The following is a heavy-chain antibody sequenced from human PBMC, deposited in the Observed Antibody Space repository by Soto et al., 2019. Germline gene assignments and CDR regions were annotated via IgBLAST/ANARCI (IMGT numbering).Heavy chain of an antibody. Sequence: GGSLRLSCAASGFTVSSNYMSWVRQAPGKGLEWVSVIYSGGSTYYADSVKGRFTISRHNSKNTLYLQMNSLRAEDTAVYYCARDSYSSSWYEFSGAFDIWGQGTMVTVSS. V-gene: IGHV3-53*04. CDR3: ARDSYSSSWYEFSGAFDI. D-gene: IGHD6-13*01. CDR2: IYSGGST. CDR1: GFTVSSNY. J-gene: IGHJ3*02.